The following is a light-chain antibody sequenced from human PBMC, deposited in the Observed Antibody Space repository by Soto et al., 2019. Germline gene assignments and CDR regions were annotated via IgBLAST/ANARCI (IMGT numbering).Light chain of an antibody. CDR1: RDISRW. Sequence: DIPVTQSPSSVSASVGDRVTITCRATRDISRWLAWYQQKPGKAPKLVIYAASNLQSGVPSRFSGSGSGTDFTLTINSLQPDDFATYYCQQYSTFWTFGQGTRVEVK. CDR3: QQYSTFWT. CDR2: AAS. V-gene: IGKV1-12*01. J-gene: IGKJ1*01.